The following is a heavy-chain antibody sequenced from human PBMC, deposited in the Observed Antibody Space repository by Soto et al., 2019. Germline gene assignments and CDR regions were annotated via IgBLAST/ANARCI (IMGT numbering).Heavy chain of an antibody. D-gene: IGHD3-10*01. CDR2: ISYDGSNK. CDR3: AKETYYYGSGSPDFDY. V-gene: IGHV3-30*18. Sequence: QVQLVESGGGVVQPGRSLRLSCAASGFTFSSYGMHWVRQAPGKGLEWVAVISYDGSNKYYADSVKGRFTISRDNSKNTLYLQMNSQRAEDTAVYYCAKETYYYGSGSPDFDYWGQGTLVTVSS. CDR1: GFTFSSYG. J-gene: IGHJ4*02.